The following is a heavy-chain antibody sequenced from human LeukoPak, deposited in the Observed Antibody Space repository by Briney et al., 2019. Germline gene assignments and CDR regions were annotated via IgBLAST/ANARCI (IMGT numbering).Heavy chain of an antibody. J-gene: IGHJ4*02. D-gene: IGHD3-16*01. CDR2: LNTNTGNP. CDR3: ARDRGGLAPFDY. V-gene: IGHV7-4-1*02. CDR1: GYTFTSYD. Sequence: VASVKVSCKASGYTFTSYDINWVRQATGLGLEWMGWLNTNTGNPTYAQGFTRRFVFSLDTSLSTAYLQISSLKPEDTAVYYCARDRGGLAPFDYWGQGTLVTVSS.